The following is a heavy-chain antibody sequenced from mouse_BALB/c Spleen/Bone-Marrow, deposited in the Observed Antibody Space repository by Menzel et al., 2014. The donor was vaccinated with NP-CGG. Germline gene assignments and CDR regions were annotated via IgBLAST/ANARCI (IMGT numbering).Heavy chain of an antibody. CDR2: INPGSGGT. V-gene: IGHV1-54*01. CDR1: GYAFTNYL. J-gene: IGHJ4*01. Sequence: VQLQEPGAELVRPGTSVKVSCKASGYAFTNYLIEWVKQRPGQGLEWIGVINPGSGGTNYNERFRGKATLTADKSSSTAYMQLSSLTSDDSAVYFCARCLTGTSALDFWSQGTSVTVSS. D-gene: IGHD4-1*01. CDR3: ARCLTGTSALDF.